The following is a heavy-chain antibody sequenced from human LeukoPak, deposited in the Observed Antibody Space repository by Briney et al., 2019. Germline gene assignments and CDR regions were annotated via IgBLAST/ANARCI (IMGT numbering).Heavy chain of an antibody. CDR1: GFTFGDYA. J-gene: IGHJ1*01. V-gene: IGHV3-23*01. CDR2: ISGSGVTT. Sequence: PGGSLRLSCTASGFTFGDYAMGWVRQAPGKGLDWVSAISGSGVTTHYAGSVQGRFSISRDNSKNTLYLQMNSLRVEDTALYYCVKKVVVGATSPYSDFQDWGQGTLVTVSS. CDR3: VKKVVVGATSPYSDFQD. D-gene: IGHD1-26*01.